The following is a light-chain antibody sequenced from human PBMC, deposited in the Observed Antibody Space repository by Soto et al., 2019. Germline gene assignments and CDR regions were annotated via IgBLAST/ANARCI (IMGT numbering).Light chain of an antibody. CDR2: EVS. CDR3: SSYADTNNLRV. CDR1: SSDVGGYNY. V-gene: IGLV2-8*01. Sequence: QSVLTQPPSASGSPGQSVTISCTGTSSDVGGYNYVSWYQQHPDKAPKLMIYEVSKRPSGVPDRFSGSKSGNTASLTVSGLQADDEADYYCSSYADTNNLRVFGTGTKVTVL. J-gene: IGLJ1*01.